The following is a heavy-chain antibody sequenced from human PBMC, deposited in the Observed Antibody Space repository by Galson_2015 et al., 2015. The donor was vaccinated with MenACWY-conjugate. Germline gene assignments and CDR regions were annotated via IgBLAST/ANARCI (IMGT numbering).Heavy chain of an antibody. D-gene: IGHD2-2*01. V-gene: IGHV1-3*01. CDR1: GYTFTNYA. Sequence: SVKVSCKASGYTFTNYAMHWVRQAPGQRLEWMGWINAGNGNTKYSQKFQGRVTITSDTSASTAYMELSSLRSEDTAVYYCAREIVVAPAASWGDYYYGMDVWGQATTVTVSS. J-gene: IGHJ6*02. CDR2: INAGNGNT. CDR3: AREIVVAPAASWGDYYYGMDV.